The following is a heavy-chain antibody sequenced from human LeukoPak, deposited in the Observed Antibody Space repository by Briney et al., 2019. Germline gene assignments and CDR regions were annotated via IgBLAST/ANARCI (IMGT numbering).Heavy chain of an antibody. J-gene: IGHJ4*02. Sequence: SVKVSCKACGGTFNSYAISWVRQAPGQGLEWMGGIIPIFGTANYAQKFQGRVTITTDQSTSTAYMELSSLRSEDTAVYYCARTGRDSSGYYYVGDYWGQGTLVTVSS. CDR3: ARTGRDSSGYYYVGDY. CDR2: IIPIFGTA. V-gene: IGHV1-69*05. CDR1: GGTFNSYA. D-gene: IGHD3-22*01.